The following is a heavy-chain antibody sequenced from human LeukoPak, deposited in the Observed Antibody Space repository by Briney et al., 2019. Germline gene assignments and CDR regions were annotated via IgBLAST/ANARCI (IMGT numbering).Heavy chain of an antibody. J-gene: IGHJ4*02. V-gene: IGHV4-39*07. CDR3: ARDYDDYSPAFDY. CDR2: IYYSGST. CDR1: GGSISSSSYY. D-gene: IGHD3-3*01. Sequence: SETLSLTCTVYGGSISSSSYYWGGIRQPPGKGLEWIGSIYYSGSTYYRPPLKSRVTISVDTSKNQYSLKLSSVTAADTAVYYCARDYDDYSPAFDYWGQGSLVSVSS.